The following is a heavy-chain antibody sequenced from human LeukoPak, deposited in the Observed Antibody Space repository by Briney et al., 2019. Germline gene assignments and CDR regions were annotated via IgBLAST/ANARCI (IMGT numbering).Heavy chain of an antibody. CDR2: IRYDGSNK. Sequence: GGSLRLSCAASGFTFSSYGMHWVRQAPGKGLEWVAFIRYDGSNKYYADSVKGRFTISRDNSWNTLYLQMNSLRAEDTAVYYCAKDQVISGSEASDIWGQGTMVTVSS. J-gene: IGHJ3*02. CDR1: GFTFSSYG. CDR3: AKDQVISGSEASDI. D-gene: IGHD2-21*01. V-gene: IGHV3-30*02.